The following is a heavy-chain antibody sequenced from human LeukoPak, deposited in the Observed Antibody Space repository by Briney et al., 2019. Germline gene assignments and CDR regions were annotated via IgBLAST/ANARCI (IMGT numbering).Heavy chain of an antibody. J-gene: IGHJ4*02. CDR2: IYSGGST. CDR1: GFTVSSNY. V-gene: IGHV3-53*01. CDR3: ARLRGFSYGPPDY. D-gene: IGHD5-18*01. Sequence: PGGSLRLSCTVSGFTVSSNYMSWVRQAPGKGLEWVSVIYSGGSTHHADSVKGRFTISRDNSKNTLYLQMNSLRVEDTAVYYCARLRGFSYGPPDYWGQGTLVTVSS.